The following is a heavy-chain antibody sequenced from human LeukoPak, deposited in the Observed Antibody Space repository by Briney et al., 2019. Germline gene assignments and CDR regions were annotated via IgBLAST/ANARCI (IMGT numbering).Heavy chain of an antibody. J-gene: IGHJ6*03. CDR1: GYSISSGYY. Sequence: SETLSLTYTVSGYSISSGYYWGWIRQPPGKGLEWIGSIYHSGSTYYNPSLTSRVTISVDTSKNQFSLKLSSVTAADTAVYYCAREWQTPYDFWSGYYYYYMDVWGKGTTVTVSS. D-gene: IGHD3-3*01. V-gene: IGHV4-38-2*02. CDR3: AREWQTPYDFWSGYYYYYMDV. CDR2: IYHSGST.